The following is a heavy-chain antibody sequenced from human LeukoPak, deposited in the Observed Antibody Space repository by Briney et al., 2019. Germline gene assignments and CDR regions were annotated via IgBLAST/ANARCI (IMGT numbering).Heavy chain of an antibody. CDR1: GYTFTNYA. CDR3: ARAIMHLGELSLPSY. D-gene: IGHD3-16*02. J-gene: IGHJ4*02. V-gene: IGHV7-4-1*02. Sequence: GASVKVSCKTSGYTFTNYAMNWVRQAPGQGLQWMGWINPNTGNPAYAQGFTGRFVFSLDTSVNTAYLQISSLEAEDTAVYYCARAIMHLGELSLPSYWGQGTLVTVSS. CDR2: INPNTGNP.